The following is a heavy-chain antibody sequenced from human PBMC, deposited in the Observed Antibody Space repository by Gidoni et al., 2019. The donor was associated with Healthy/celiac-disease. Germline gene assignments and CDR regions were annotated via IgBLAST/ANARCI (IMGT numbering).Heavy chain of an antibody. CDR3: ARDRGYCSGGSCELDY. J-gene: IGHJ4*02. CDR1: GFTFSSYE. D-gene: IGHD2-15*01. V-gene: IGHV3-48*03. CDR2: SSSSGSTI. Sequence: EVQLVESGGGLVQPGGSLRLSCAASGFTFSSYEMNWVRQAPGKGLEWVSYSSSSGSTIYYADSVKGRFTISRDNAKNSLYLQMNSLRAEDTAVYYCARDRGYCSGGSCELDYWGQGTLVTVSS.